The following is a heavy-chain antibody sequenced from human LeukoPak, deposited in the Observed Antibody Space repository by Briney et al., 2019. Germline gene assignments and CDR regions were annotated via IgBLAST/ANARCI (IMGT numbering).Heavy chain of an antibody. D-gene: IGHD3-10*01. V-gene: IGHV3-11*04. J-gene: IGHJ4*02. CDR3: AKDLGVYYGSGSYYNPEDY. CDR1: GFTFSNAW. Sequence: PGGSLRLSCAASGFTFSNAWMSWVRQAPGKGLEWVSYISSVGSSIVYADSVKGRFTISRDNAKNSLFLQMNSLRAEDTAVYYCAKDLGVYYGSGSYYNPEDYWGQGTLVTVSS. CDR2: ISSVGSSI.